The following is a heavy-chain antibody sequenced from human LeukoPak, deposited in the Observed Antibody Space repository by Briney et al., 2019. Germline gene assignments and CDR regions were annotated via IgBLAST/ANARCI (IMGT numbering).Heavy chain of an antibody. V-gene: IGHV1-46*01. CDR1: GYTFTSYY. J-gene: IGHJ5*02. D-gene: IGHD5-12*01. CDR3: AREGYSGYDYRWFDP. CDR2: INPSGGST. Sequence: ASVKVSCKASGYTFTSYYMHWVRQAPGQGLEWMGIINPSGGSTSYAQKFQGRVTMTRDTSTSTVYMELSSLRSEDTAVYYCAREGYSGYDYRWFDPRGQGTLVTVSS.